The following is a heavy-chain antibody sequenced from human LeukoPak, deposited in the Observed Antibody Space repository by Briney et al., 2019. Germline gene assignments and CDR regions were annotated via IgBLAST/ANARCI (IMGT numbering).Heavy chain of an antibody. J-gene: IGHJ4*02. CDR1: GGSISSNY. V-gene: IGHV4-59*08. CDR3: ARQALAGDLDY. D-gene: IGHD7-27*01. Sequence: NASETLSLTCTVSGGSISSNYWSWIRQPPGKGLEWIGYIYYSGSTNYNPSLKSRVTISVDTSKNQFSLKLSSVTAADTAVYYCARQALAGDLDYWGQGTLVTVSS. CDR2: IYYSGST.